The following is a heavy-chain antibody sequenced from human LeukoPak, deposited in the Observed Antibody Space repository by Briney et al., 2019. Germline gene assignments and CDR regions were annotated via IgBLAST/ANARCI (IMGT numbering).Heavy chain of an antibody. D-gene: IGHD1-14*01. V-gene: IGHV3-21*06. CDR3: ATETNGRHYDY. CDR2: IGPTGSDR. Sequence: GGSLRLSCTASGLTFSTSGFNWVRQAPGKGLEWVASIGPTGSDRYHADSIKGRFTISRDNANNFLYLQLNSLRAEDTAVYYCATETNGRHYDYWGQGTLLTVSS. CDR1: GLTFSTSG. J-gene: IGHJ4*02.